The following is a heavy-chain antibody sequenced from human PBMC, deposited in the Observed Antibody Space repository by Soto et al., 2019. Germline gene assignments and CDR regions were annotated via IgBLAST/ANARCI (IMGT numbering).Heavy chain of an antibody. Sequence: QVQLVQSGAEVKKPGASVKVSCKASGYTFTIYGISWVRQAPGQGLEWMGWISAYNGNTNYAQTFQGRVTMTTATSTSTAYMELRSLRSDDTAVYYGARALWSSSSGPGGHWGQGTLVTVSS. CDR3: ARALWSSSSGPGGH. CDR2: ISAYNGNT. V-gene: IGHV1-18*01. CDR1: GYTFTIYG. J-gene: IGHJ4*02. D-gene: IGHD6-19*01.